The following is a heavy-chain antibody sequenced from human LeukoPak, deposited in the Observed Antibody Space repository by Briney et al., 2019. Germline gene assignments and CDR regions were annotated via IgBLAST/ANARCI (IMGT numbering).Heavy chain of an antibody. V-gene: IGHV3-23*01. CDR1: GSTFNTHA. CDR3: ARDPLWLGEFETDY. D-gene: IGHD3-10*01. CDR2: ISGSGGST. Sequence: PGGSLRLSCVASGSTFNTHAMSWVRQAPGKGLEWVSSISGSGGSTFYADSVKGRFTISRDNSYNTLYLQMNSLRAEDTAVYYCARDPLWLGEFETDYWGQGTLVTVSS. J-gene: IGHJ4*02.